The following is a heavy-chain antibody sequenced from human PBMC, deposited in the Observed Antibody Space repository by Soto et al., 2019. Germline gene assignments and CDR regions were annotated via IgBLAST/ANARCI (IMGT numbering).Heavy chain of an antibody. Sequence: QLQLQESGPGLVKPSETLSLTCTVSGGFISSSSTYYWGWIRQPPGKGLEWIGSIYHSGNIYYSPALTSQVMVSVDTSKNQFSLRLSSVTAADTAVYYCATTAADCTSSSCYDFDYWGQGTLVTVSP. V-gene: IGHV4-39*01. CDR3: ATTAADCTSSSCYDFDY. CDR1: GGFISSSSTYY. J-gene: IGHJ4*02. CDR2: IYHSGNI. D-gene: IGHD2-2*01.